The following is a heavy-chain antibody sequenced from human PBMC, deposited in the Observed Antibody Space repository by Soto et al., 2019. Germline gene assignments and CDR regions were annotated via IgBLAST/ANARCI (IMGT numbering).Heavy chain of an antibody. CDR3: AREGNLWFGESIGTDHFDY. Sequence: ASVKVSCKASGYTFTSYYMHWVRQAPGQGLEWMGIINPSGGSTSYAQKFQGRVTMTRDTSTSTVYMELSSLRSEDTAVYYCAREGNLWFGESIGTDHFDYWGQGTLVTVSS. D-gene: IGHD3-10*01. V-gene: IGHV1-46*01. CDR1: GYTFTSYY. CDR2: INPSGGST. J-gene: IGHJ4*02.